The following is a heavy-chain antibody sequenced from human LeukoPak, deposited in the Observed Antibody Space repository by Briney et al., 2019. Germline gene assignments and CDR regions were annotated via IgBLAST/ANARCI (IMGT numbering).Heavy chain of an antibody. D-gene: IGHD6-13*01. CDR1: GGSISGSSYY. CDR3: ARDRRQLVRGDYFDY. CDR2: IYSSGST. J-gene: IGHJ4*02. Sequence: SETLSLTCTVSGGSISGSSYYWVWIRQPPGKGLEWIGSIYSSGSTYYNPSLKSRVTMSVDTSKNQFSLKLSSVTAADTAVYYCARDRRQLVRGDYFDYWGQGTLVTVSS. V-gene: IGHV4-39*07.